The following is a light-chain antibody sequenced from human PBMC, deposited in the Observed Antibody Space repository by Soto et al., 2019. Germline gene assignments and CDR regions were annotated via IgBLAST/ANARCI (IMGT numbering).Light chain of an antibody. CDR2: DVS. CDR3: CSYAGSYTFDYV. CDR1: SSDVGGYNY. Sequence: QSVLTQPHSVSGSPGQSVTISCTGTSSDVGGYNYVSWYQQHPGKAPKLMIYDVSKRPSGVPDRFSGSKSGNTASLTISGLQAEDEADYYCCSYAGSYTFDYVFGTGTKLTVL. V-gene: IGLV2-11*01. J-gene: IGLJ1*01.